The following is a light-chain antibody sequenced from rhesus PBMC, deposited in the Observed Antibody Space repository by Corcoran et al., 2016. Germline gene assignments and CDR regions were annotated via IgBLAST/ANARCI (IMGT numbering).Light chain of an antibody. CDR3: QHGFGFPDS. Sequence: DIQMTQSPSSLSASVGDTVNITCQAIQGIRYNLAWYQQKPGKVPKLLIYAASTLQSGVPSRFSGSGAGTDFNLTISRLEPGDFASYYGQHGFGFPDSFGRGTKVEIK. J-gene: IGKJ2*01. V-gene: IGKV1S13*01. CDR1: QGIRYN. CDR2: AAS.